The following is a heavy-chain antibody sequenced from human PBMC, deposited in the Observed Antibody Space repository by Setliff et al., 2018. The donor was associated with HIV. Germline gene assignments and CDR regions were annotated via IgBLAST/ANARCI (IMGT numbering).Heavy chain of an antibody. CDR2: LPHSGAT. CDR1: GGSISSRDYS. CDR3: ARDDALDC. J-gene: IGHJ4*02. D-gene: IGHD2-8*01. Sequence: PSQTLSLTCTVSGGSISSRDYSWGWIRQPPGKGLEWIVSLPHSGATFYNPSLRSPVTTSVDTSMNQFSLKLSSVTAADTAVYFCARDDALDCWGQGTLVTVSS. V-gene: IGHV4-39*02.